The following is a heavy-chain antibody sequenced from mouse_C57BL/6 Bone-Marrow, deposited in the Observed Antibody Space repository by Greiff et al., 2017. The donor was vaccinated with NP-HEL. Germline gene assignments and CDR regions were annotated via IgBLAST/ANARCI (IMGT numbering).Heavy chain of an antibody. Sequence: QVQLKQSGAELVKPGASVKMSCKASGYTFTSYWITWVKQRPGQGLEWIGDIYPGSGSTNYNEKFKSKATLTVDTSSSTAYMQLSSLTSEDSAVYYCAPYYGNYGYWGQGTTLTVSS. J-gene: IGHJ2*01. CDR3: APYYGNYGY. D-gene: IGHD2-10*01. CDR1: GYTFTSYW. V-gene: IGHV1-55*01. CDR2: IYPGSGST.